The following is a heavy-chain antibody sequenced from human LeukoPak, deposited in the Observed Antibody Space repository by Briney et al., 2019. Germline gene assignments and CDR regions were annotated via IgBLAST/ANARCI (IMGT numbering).Heavy chain of an antibody. CDR1: GFTFDDYT. J-gene: IGHJ3*02. CDR3: AKDRSIAVAGTAPDAFDI. V-gene: IGHV3-43*01. D-gene: IGHD6-19*01. Sequence: GGSLRLSCAASGFTFDDYTMHWVRQAPGKGLEWVSLISWDGGSTYYADSVKGRFTISRDNSKNSLYLQMNSLRTEDTALYYCAKDRSIAVAGTAPDAFDIWGQGTMVTVSS. CDR2: ISWDGGST.